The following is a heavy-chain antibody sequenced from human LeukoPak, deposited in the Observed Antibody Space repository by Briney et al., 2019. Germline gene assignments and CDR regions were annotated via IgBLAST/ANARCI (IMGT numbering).Heavy chain of an antibody. CDR2: ITSNGGSA. D-gene: IGHD3-10*01. CDR1: GFTFSSYA. V-gene: IGHV3-64D*06. Sequence: GGSLRLSCSASGFTFSSYAMYWVRKAPGKGLEYVSTITSNGGSAYYADSVKGRFTISRDNSKNTLYLQMRSARPEDTSLYYCVKGLYNSPPIWGQGTMVTVSS. J-gene: IGHJ3*01. CDR3: VKGLYNSPPI.